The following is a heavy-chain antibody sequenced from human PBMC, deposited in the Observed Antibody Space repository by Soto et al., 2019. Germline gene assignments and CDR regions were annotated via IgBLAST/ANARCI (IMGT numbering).Heavy chain of an antibody. J-gene: IGHJ5*02. D-gene: IGHD2-15*01. CDR2: ISGSGGST. CDR1: GFTFSSYA. CDR3: AKDLGVVVAAYNWFDP. V-gene: IGHV3-23*01. Sequence: EVQLLESGGGLVQPGGSLRLSCAASGFTFSSYAMSWVRQAPGKGLEWVSAISGSGGSTYYADSVKGRFTISRDNSKNTLYLQMNSLRAEDTALYYCAKDLGVVVAAYNWFDPWGQGTLVTVSS.